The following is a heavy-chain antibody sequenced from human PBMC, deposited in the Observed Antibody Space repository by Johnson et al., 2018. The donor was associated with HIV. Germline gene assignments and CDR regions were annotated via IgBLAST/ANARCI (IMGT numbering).Heavy chain of an antibody. Sequence: QVQLVESGGGVVQPGRSLRLSCAASGFTFTSYAMHWVRQAPGKGLEWVAVVSYDGSNKNYADSVKGRFTVSRDNSKNTLYLQMNSLRAEDTAVYYCARGIAVSNWVDIWGQGTMVTVSS. J-gene: IGHJ3*02. CDR1: GFTFTSYA. V-gene: IGHV3-30*04. CDR2: VSYDGSNK. CDR3: ARGIAVSNWVDI. D-gene: IGHD6-19*01.